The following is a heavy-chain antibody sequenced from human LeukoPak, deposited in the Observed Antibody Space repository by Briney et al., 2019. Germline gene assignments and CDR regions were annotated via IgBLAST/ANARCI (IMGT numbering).Heavy chain of an antibody. D-gene: IGHD6-13*01. CDR3: ARARSTRIAAAGKARRYYYMDV. Sequence: ASVKVSCKASGYTFTSYDINWVRQATGQGLEWMGWMNPNSGNTGYAQKFQGRVTMTRNTSISTAYMELSSLRSEDTAVYYCARARSTRIAAAGKARRYYYMDVWGKGTTVTVSS. CDR2: MNPNSGNT. V-gene: IGHV1-8*01. J-gene: IGHJ6*03. CDR1: GYTFTSYD.